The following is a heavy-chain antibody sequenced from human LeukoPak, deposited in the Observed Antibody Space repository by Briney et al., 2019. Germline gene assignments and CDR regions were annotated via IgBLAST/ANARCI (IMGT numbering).Heavy chain of an antibody. CDR2: IDPSAGST. Sequence: ASVKVSCKASGYTFTSYYMHWVRQAPGQGLEWMGVIDPSAGSTTYAQKFQGRVTMTTDTSTSTAYMELRSLRSDDTAVYYCARESTADDYWGQGTLVTVSS. CDR1: GYTFTSYY. V-gene: IGHV1-46*01. CDR3: ARESTADDY. D-gene: IGHD2-2*01. J-gene: IGHJ4*02.